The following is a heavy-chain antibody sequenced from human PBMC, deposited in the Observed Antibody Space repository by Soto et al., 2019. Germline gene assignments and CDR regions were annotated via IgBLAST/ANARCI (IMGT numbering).Heavy chain of an antibody. J-gene: IGHJ4*02. D-gene: IGHD6-13*01. CDR2: IYHSGST. CDR3: ARGTYSSSWYYDY. V-gene: IGHV4-4*02. CDR1: GGSISSSNW. Sequence: TSETLSLTCAVSGGSISSSNWWSWVRQPPGKGLEWIGEIYHSGSTNYNPSLKSRVTISVDKSKNQFSLKLSSVTAADTAVYYCARGTYSSSWYYDYWGQGTLVTVSS.